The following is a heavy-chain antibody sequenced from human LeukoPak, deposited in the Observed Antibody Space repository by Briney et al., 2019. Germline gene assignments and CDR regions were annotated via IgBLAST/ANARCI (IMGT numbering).Heavy chain of an antibody. CDR2: ISISGSTI. V-gene: IGHV3-48*03. J-gene: IGHJ4*02. Sequence: GGSLRLSCAASGFTFSSYEMNWVRQAPGKGLEWVSYISISGSTIYYADSVKGRFTISRDNAKNSLYLQMNSLRAEDTAVYYCASDLYSSGWYYFDYWGQGTLVTVSS. CDR1: GFTFSSYE. CDR3: ASDLYSSGWYYFDY. D-gene: IGHD6-19*01.